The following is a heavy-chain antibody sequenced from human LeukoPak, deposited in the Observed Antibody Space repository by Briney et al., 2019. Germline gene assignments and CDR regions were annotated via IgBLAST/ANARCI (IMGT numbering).Heavy chain of an antibody. CDR1: GYTFTSYY. CDR2: INPSGGST. V-gene: IGHV1-46*01. J-gene: IGHJ5*02. Sequence: ASVKVSCKASGYTFTSYYMHWVRQAPGQGLEWMGIINPSGGSTSYAQKFQGRVTMTRDTSTSTVYMELSSLKSEDTAVYYCARTVVVPAAMGWFDPWGQGTLVTVSS. D-gene: IGHD2-2*01. CDR3: ARTVVVPAAMGWFDP.